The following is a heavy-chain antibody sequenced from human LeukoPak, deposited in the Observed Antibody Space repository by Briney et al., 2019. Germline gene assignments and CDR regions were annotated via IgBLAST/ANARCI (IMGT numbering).Heavy chain of an antibody. D-gene: IGHD6-19*01. CDR2: IYSGGDT. J-gene: IGHJ2*01. V-gene: IGHV3-53*01. CDR1: AFTVSSNY. CDR3: ARATKAVADFDL. Sequence: AGSLRLSCAASAFTVSSNYMHWVRQAPGRGLGWVSMIYSGGDTYYADSVRGRFTISRDNSMNMLHLQMNSLRVEDTAVYYCARATKAVADFDLWGRGALVTVSS.